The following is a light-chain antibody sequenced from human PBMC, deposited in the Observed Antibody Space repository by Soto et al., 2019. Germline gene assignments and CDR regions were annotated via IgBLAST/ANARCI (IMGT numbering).Light chain of an antibody. CDR3: QQSYDHPVT. CDR2: AAS. Sequence: DIQMTQSPSSLSASVGDRVSITCRASQSISTRLNWFQQKPGEAPNLLIYAASTLHTGVPSRFSRSGSGTDFTLTISSLQPEDFATYYCQQSYDHPVTFGQGTRLDIK. J-gene: IGKJ5*01. CDR1: QSISTR. V-gene: IGKV1-39*01.